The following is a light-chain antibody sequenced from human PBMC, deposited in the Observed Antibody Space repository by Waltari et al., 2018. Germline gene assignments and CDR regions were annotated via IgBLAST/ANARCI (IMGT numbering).Light chain of an antibody. V-gene: IGLV3-21*02. CDR1: NLGSKS. J-gene: IGLJ2*01. Sequence: SYVLTQPPSVSVAPGQQAIITCGGDNLGSKSVHWYQQRAGQAPVLVVHDDNDRPSGIPERLSGSNSGNTATLTISRVEAGDEADFYCQVWDSGSGRPQVIFGGGTRLTVL. CDR3: QVWDSGSGRPQVI. CDR2: DDN.